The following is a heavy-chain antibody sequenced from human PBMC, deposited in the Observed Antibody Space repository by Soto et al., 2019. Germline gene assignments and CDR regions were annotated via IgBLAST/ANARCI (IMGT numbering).Heavy chain of an antibody. V-gene: IGHV5-51*01. J-gene: IGHJ4*02. CDR2: IYPGDSDT. CDR1: GYTFTSYW. D-gene: IGHD6-19*01. CDR3: ARQDGSALYYFDY. Sequence: GESLKISSKGSGYTFTSYWIAWVRQMPGKGLEWMGIIYPGDSDTRYSPSFQGQVSISADKSISTAYLQWSSLKASDTAMYYCARQDGSALYYFDYWGQGTLVTVSS.